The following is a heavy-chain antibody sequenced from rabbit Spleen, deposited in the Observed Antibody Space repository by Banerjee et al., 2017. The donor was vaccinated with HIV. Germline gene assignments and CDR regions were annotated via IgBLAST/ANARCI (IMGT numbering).Heavy chain of an antibody. V-gene: IGHV1S40*01. CDR3: ARDTGSSFSTYGMDL. D-gene: IGHD8-1*01. CDR2: IDTGSSDYT. Sequence: QSLEESGGDLANPGASLPLPCPASGFSFSTNSNMSWVGQAPAKGLEWIACIDTGSSDYTYYASWATGRFTCSKTSSTTVTLQMTSLTAADTATYFCARDTGSSFSTYGMDLWGPGTLVTVS. J-gene: IGHJ6*01. CDR1: GFSFSTNSN.